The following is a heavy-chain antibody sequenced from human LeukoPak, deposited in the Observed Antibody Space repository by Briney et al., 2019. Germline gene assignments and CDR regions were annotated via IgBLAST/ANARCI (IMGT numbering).Heavy chain of an antibody. Sequence: SVKVSCKASGGTFSSYAISWVRQAPGQGLEWMGRIIPILGIANYAQKFQGRVAMTRNTSISTAYMELSSLRSEDTAVYYCARARSSVVVHYYYYYGMDVWGQGTTVTVSS. CDR2: IIPILGIA. D-gene: IGHD2-2*01. CDR3: ARARSSVVVHYYYYYGMDV. J-gene: IGHJ6*02. CDR1: GGTFSSYA. V-gene: IGHV1-69*04.